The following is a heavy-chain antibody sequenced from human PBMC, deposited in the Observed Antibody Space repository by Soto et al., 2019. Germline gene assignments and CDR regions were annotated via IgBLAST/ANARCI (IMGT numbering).Heavy chain of an antibody. V-gene: IGHV4-34*01. Sequence: SETLSLTCAVYGGSFSGYYWIWIRQPPGKGLEWIGEINHSGSTNYNPSLKSRVTISVDTSKNQFSLKLSSVTAADTAVYYCARGYLLGYDIRNWFDPWGQGTLVTVSS. CDR2: INHSGST. CDR3: ARGYLLGYDIRNWFDP. CDR1: GGSFSGYY. D-gene: IGHD3-9*01. J-gene: IGHJ5*02.